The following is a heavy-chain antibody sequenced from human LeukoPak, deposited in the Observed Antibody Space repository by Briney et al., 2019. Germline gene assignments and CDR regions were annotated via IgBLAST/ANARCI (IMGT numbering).Heavy chain of an antibody. Sequence: GGSLRLSCAASGFTVSSNYMSWVRQAPGKGLEWVSIIYSGGSTFYADSVKGRFTISRDNSKNTLYLQMNSLRAEDTAVYYCARGGSFLSAFDIWGQGTMVTVSS. CDR3: ARGGSFLSAFDI. CDR2: IYSGGST. CDR1: GFTVSSNY. J-gene: IGHJ3*02. V-gene: IGHV3-53*01. D-gene: IGHD1-26*01.